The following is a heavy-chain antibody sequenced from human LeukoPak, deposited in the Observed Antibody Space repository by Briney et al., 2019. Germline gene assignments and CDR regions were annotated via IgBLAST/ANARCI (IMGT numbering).Heavy chain of an antibody. V-gene: IGHV4-39*07. CDR1: GGSISSSSYY. Sequence: PSETLSLTCTVSGGSISSSSYYWGWIRQPPGKGLEWIGSIYYSGSTNYNPSLKSRVTISVDTSKNQFSLKLSSVTAADTAVYYCARSICSSSSCYRRGKGWFDPWGQGTLVTVSS. CDR2: IYYSGST. D-gene: IGHD2-2*01. J-gene: IGHJ5*02. CDR3: ARSICSSSSCYRRGKGWFDP.